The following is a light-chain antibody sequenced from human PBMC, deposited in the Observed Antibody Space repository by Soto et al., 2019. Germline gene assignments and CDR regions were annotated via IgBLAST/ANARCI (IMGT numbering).Light chain of an antibody. J-gene: IGKJ2*01. CDR3: QHSYSTPYT. V-gene: IGKV1-39*01. CDR2: AAS. CDR1: QSISSH. Sequence: DIQMTQSPSSLSASVGDRVTITCRASQSISSHLNWYQQRPAKAPKLLIYAASNVQSGVPSRFSGSGSGTDFTLTVSSLQPEDFATYYCQHSYSTPYTFGQGTKLEIK.